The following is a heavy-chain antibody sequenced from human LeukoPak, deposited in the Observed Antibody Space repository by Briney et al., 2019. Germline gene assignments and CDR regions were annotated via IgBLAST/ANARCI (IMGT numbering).Heavy chain of an antibody. D-gene: IGHD6-19*01. J-gene: IGHJ6*02. CDR3: ARMEYSSGWGYYYGMDV. CDR2: ISSSSSTI. V-gene: IGHV3-48*02. CDR1: GFTFTSYS. Sequence: GSLRLSCAASGFTFTSYSMNWVRQAPGKGLEWVSYISSSSSTIYYADSVKGRFTISRDNAKNSLYLQMNSLRDEDTAVYYCARMEYSSGWGYYYGMDVWGQGTTVTVSS.